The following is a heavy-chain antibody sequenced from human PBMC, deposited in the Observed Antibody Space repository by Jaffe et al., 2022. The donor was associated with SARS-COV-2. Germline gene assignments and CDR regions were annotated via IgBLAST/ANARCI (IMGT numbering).Heavy chain of an antibody. CDR3: ARASPPANCGGDCWVYYWHFDL. CDR2: ISYSGSS. V-gene: IGHV4-59*01. Sequence: QVQLQESGPGLVKSSETLSLTCTVSGGSIYSYYWTWIRQPPGKELEWIGYISYSGSSHYNPSLKSRVSMSADTSKHQFSLKLNSVTAADTAVYYCARASPPANCGGDCWVYYWHFDLWGRGTLVTVSS. CDR1: GGSIYSYY. D-gene: IGHD2-21*02. J-gene: IGHJ2*01.